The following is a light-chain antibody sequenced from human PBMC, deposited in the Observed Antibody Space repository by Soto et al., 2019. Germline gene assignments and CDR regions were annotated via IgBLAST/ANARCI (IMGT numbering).Light chain of an antibody. Sequence: QSVLTQPPSASGTPGQRVTISCSGSNSNIGNKYVYWYQQLPATAPKLLMYRNNHRPSGVPDRFSGSKSGTSASLAISGLRPADEADYYCAAWDDGVGGPAFGGGTKLTVL. V-gene: IGLV1-47*01. CDR1: NSNIGNKY. CDR2: RNN. CDR3: AAWDDGVGGPA. J-gene: IGLJ3*02.